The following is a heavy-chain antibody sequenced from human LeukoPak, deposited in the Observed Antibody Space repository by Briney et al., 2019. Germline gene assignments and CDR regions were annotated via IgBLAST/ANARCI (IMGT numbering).Heavy chain of an antibody. CDR2: INPNSGGT. CDR3: ARDRIGARQGYYYYYGMGV. Sequence: GASVKVSCKASGYTFTGYYMHWVRQAPGQGLEWMGWINPNSGGTNYAQKFQGRVTMTRDTSISTAYMELSRLRSDDTAVYYCARDRIGARQGYYYYYGMGVWGQGTTVTVSS. D-gene: IGHD6-6*01. J-gene: IGHJ6*02. V-gene: IGHV1-2*02. CDR1: GYTFTGYY.